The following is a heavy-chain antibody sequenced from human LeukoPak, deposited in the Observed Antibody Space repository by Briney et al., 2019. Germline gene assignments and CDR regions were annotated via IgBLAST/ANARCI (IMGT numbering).Heavy chain of an antibody. CDR1: GFTFSDYY. Sequence: NPGGSLRLSCAASGFTFSDYYMNWIRQAPGKGLEWVSYISTSGTYTDYADSVKGRFTISRDNAKNSLYLQMNSLRAEDTAVYYCARTYGDNPFDYWGQGTLVTVSS. CDR3: ARTYGDNPFDY. V-gene: IGHV3-11*06. CDR2: ISTSGTYT. J-gene: IGHJ4*02. D-gene: IGHD4-23*01.